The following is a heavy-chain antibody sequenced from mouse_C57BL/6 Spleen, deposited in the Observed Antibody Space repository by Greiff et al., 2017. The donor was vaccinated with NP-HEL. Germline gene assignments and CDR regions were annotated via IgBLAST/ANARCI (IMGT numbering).Heavy chain of an antibody. D-gene: IGHD4-1*01. Sequence: QVQLQQPGAELVKPGASVKLSCKASGYTFTSYWMQWVKQRPGQGLEWIVEIDPSDSYTNYNQKFKGKATLTVDTSSSTAYMQLSSLTSEDSAVYYCARELTGPFAYWGQGTLVTVSA. V-gene: IGHV1-50*01. J-gene: IGHJ3*01. CDR1: GYTFTSYW. CDR2: IDPSDSYT. CDR3: ARELTGPFAY.